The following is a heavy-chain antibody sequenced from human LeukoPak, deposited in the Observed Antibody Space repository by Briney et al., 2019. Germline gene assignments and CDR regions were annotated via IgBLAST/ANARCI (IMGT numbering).Heavy chain of an antibody. J-gene: IGHJ6*02. V-gene: IGHV1-8*01. CDR1: GYTFTSYD. D-gene: IGHD3-22*01. CDR2: MNPNSGNT. Sequence: ASVKVSCKASGYTFTSYDINWVRQATGQGLEWMGWMNPNSGNTGYAQKFQGRVTMTRNTSISTAYMELSCLRSEDTAVYYCARSAYYYDSSGSRFYYYGMDVWGQGTTVTVSS. CDR3: ARSAYYYDSSGSRFYYYGMDV.